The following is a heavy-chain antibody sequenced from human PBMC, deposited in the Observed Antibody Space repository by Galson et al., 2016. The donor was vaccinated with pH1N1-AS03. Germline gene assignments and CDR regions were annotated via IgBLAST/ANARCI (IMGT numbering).Heavy chain of an antibody. Sequence: SLRLSCAASGVIFSSADMSWVRQAPGKGFQWVSGINGGNGETYYADSVKGRFTISKDKSRNTLILQMNSLTAEDTAVHYCAKVSWGGNSMGWGPGTLVTVSS. CDR1: GVIFSSAD. V-gene: IGHV3-23*01. D-gene: IGHD4-23*01. J-gene: IGHJ4*02. CDR2: INGGNGET. CDR3: AKVSWGGNSMG.